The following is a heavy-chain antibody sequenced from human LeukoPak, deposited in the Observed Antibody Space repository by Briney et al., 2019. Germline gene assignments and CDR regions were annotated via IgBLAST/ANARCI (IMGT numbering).Heavy chain of an antibody. CDR3: AREVVVTSLHAFDI. D-gene: IGHD2-21*02. CDR2: IYHSGST. V-gene: IGHV4-30-2*01. J-gene: IGHJ3*02. Sequence: PSETLSLTCAVSGGSISSGGYSWSWIRQPPGKGLEWIGYIYHSGSTYYNPSLKSRVTISVDRSKNQFSLKLSSVTAADTAVYYRAREVVVTSLHAFDIWGQGTMVTVSS. CDR1: GGSISSGGYS.